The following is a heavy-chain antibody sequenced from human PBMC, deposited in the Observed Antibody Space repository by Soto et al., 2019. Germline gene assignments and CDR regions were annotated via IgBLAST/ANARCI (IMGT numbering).Heavy chain of an antibody. J-gene: IGHJ4*02. CDR3: ARAVVITTYVDY. CDR2: IYYSGST. CDR1: GGSISSGDYY. V-gene: IGHV4-30-4*01. Sequence: SETLSLTCTVSGGSISSGDYYWSWIRQPPGKGLEWIGYIYYSGSTYYNPSLKSRVTISVDTSKNQFSLKLSSVTAADTAVYYCARAVVITTYVDYWGKGTLVTVSS. D-gene: IGHD3-22*01.